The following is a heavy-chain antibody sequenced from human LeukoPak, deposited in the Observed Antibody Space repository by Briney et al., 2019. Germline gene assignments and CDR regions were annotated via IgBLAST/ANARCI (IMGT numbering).Heavy chain of an antibody. CDR1: GFTLSSYW. V-gene: IGHV3-74*01. Sequence: GGSLRLSCAASGFTLSSYWMHWVRQAPGKGLVWVSRIKSDGRTNYADSVKGRFTISRDNAKNTVSPQMNSLRAEDTGVYYCARAPSEIGGYYPEYFRHWGQGTLVIVSS. CDR3: ARAPSEIGGYYPEYFRH. J-gene: IGHJ1*01. D-gene: IGHD3-22*01. CDR2: IKSDGRT.